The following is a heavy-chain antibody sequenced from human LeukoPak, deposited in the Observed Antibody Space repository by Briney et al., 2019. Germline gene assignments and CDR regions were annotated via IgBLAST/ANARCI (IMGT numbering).Heavy chain of an antibody. D-gene: IGHD1-1*01. CDR2: LYHSGNT. J-gene: IGHJ4*02. Sequence: SETLSLTCAVFGYSISDGYYWGWIRQPPGKGLEWIGSLYHSGNTYYNPSLKSRVTISVDTSKNQFSLKLSSVTAADTAVYYCARAPLEVDYWGQGTLVTVSS. V-gene: IGHV4-38-2*01. CDR3: ARAPLEVDY. CDR1: GYSISDGYY.